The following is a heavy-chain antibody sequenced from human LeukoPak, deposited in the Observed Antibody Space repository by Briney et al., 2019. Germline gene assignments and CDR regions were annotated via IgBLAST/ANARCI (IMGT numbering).Heavy chain of an antibody. CDR2: INHNGNVN. V-gene: IGHV3-7*03. J-gene: IGHJ6*02. D-gene: IGHD3-16*01. CDR1: GFTFSSYS. Sequence: GGSLRLSCAASGFTFSSYSMNWVRQAPGKGLEWVASINHNGNVNYYVDSVKGRFTISRDNAKNSLYLQMSNLGAEDTAVYFCARGGGLDVWGQGATVTVSS. CDR3: ARGGGLDV.